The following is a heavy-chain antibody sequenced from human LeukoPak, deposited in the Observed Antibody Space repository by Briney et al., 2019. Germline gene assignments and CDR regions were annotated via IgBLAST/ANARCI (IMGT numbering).Heavy chain of an antibody. V-gene: IGHV3-23*01. CDR1: GVTFSSYV. CDR2: ISGSGGGT. D-gene: IGHD6-6*01. J-gene: IGHJ6*02. Sequence: GGSLRLSCEASGVTFSSYVMSWVRQAPGKGPEWVSGISGSGGGTYYADSVKGRFAISRDNSKNTLYLQMNSLRAEDTAVYYCAKYSSSSNYFYGMDVWGQGTTITVSS. CDR3: AKYSSSSNYFYGMDV.